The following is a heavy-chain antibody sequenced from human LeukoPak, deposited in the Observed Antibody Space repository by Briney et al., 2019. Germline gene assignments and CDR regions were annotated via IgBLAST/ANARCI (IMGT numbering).Heavy chain of an antibody. V-gene: IGHV1-8*01. J-gene: IGHJ6*02. CDR2: MNPNSGNT. Sequence: ASVKVSCKASGYTFTSYDINWVRQATGQGLEWMGWMNPNSGNTGYAQKFQGRVTMTRNTSISTAYMELSSLRSEDTAVYYSARAVYCSSTSCLHYYYYYGMDVWGQGTTVTVSS. D-gene: IGHD2-2*01. CDR3: ARAVYCSSTSCLHYYYYYGMDV. CDR1: GYTFTSYD.